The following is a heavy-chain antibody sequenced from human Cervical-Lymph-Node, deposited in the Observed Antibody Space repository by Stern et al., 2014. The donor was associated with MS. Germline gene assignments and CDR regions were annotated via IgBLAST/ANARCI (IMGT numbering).Heavy chain of an antibody. D-gene: IGHD3-16*02. J-gene: IGHJ3*02. CDR1: GITFDDYA. Sequence: EEQLVQSGGGLVQPGRSLRLSWVASGITFDDYAMHWVRQAPGQGLEWVAGISWNGGSRNSADSVKDRVTISRDNAKNSLYLQMSSLRPEDTAFYYCAKTLGRSYHDPFDMWGQGTMVIVSS. V-gene: IGHV3-9*01. CDR3: AKTLGRSYHDPFDM. CDR2: ISWNGGSR.